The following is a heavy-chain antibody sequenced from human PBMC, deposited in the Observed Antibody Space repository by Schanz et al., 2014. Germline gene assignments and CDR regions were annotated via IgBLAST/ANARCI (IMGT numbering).Heavy chain of an antibody. CDR1: GFTFSSYA. D-gene: IGHD1-1*01. CDR3: ARGTDWSLHY. J-gene: IGHJ4*02. CDR2: LSGSGGST. Sequence: EVQLLESGGGLVQPGGSLRLSCAASGFTFSSYAMSWVRQAPGKGLEWVSALSGSGGSTYYADSVKGRFTVSRDSGQNSLYLQMNSLRAGDTAVYYCARGTDWSLHYWGQGALVTVSS. V-gene: IGHV3-23*01.